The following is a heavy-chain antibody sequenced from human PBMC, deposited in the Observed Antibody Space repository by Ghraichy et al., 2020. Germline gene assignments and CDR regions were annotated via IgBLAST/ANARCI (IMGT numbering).Heavy chain of an antibody. CDR2: IWYDGSNK. Sequence: GGSLRLSCAASGFTFSSYGMHWVRQAPGKGLEWVAVIWYDGSNKYYADSVKGRFTISRDNSKNTLYLQMNSLRAEDTAVYYCARGVLPIPEGIDYWGQGTLVTVSS. D-gene: IGHD2-2*01. CDR1: GFTFSSYG. J-gene: IGHJ4*02. V-gene: IGHV3-33*01. CDR3: ARGVLPIPEGIDY.